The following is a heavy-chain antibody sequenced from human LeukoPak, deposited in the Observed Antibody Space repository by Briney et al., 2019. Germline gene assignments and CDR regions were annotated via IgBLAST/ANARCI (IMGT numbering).Heavy chain of an antibody. CDR1: GYSISSGYY. CDR3: ARDSVVVVAARANDAFDI. CDR2: IYHSGST. V-gene: IGHV4-38-2*02. Sequence: SETLSLTCTVSGYSISSGYYWGWIRQPPGKGLEWIGSIYHSGSTYYNPSLKSRVTISVDTSKNQFSLKLSSVTAADTAVYYCARDSVVVVAARANDAFDIWGQGTMVTVSS. J-gene: IGHJ3*02. D-gene: IGHD2-15*01.